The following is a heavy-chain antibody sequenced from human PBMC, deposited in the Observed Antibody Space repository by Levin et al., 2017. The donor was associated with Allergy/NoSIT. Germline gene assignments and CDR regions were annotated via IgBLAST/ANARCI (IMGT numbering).Heavy chain of an antibody. CDR1: GFTFSTYG. D-gene: IGHD2-21*02. CDR2: IVGTGYNT. J-gene: IGHJ4*02. V-gene: IGHV3-23*01. CDR3: AKISALVAGDFY. Sequence: PGGSLRLSCAASGFTFSTYGMSWVRQAPGKGLEWVSGIVGTGYNTYYSDSVKGRFTISSDNSKNMVYLQMDSLRVEDTAIYYCAKISALVAGDFYWGQGTLVTVS.